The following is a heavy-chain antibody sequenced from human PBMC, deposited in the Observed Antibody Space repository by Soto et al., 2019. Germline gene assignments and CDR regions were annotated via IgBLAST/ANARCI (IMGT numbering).Heavy chain of an antibody. CDR2: IYPTGTT. CDR1: GGSISSGGYS. J-gene: IGHJ6*02. CDR3: ARAPPGPSPRWVL. Sequence: QLQLRESGSGLVKPSETLSLTCTVSGGSISSGGYSWSWIRQSPEKGLEWLGCIYPTGTTYYHPSLKSRVTISVDTSRNQFSLNLTSVTAADTAVYFSARAPPGPSPRWVLWGQGTTVTVSS. D-gene: IGHD3-10*01. V-gene: IGHV4-30-2*06.